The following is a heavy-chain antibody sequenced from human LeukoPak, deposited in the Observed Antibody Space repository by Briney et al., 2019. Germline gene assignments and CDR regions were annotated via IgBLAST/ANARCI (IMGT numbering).Heavy chain of an antibody. CDR3: ARGDSEYFQH. J-gene: IGHJ1*01. V-gene: IGHV3-21*01. CDR1: GFTFSSYS. CDR2: ISSSSSYI. Sequence: GGSLRLSCAASGFTFSSYSMNWVRQAPGKGLEWVSSISSSSSYIYYADSVKGRFTNSRDNAKNSLYLQMNSLRAEDTAVYYCARGDSEYFQHWGQGTLVTVSS. D-gene: IGHD2-21*02.